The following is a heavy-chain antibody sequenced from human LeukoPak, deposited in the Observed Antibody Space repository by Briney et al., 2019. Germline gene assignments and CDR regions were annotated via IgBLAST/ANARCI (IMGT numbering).Heavy chain of an antibody. D-gene: IGHD5-12*01. J-gene: IGHJ5*02. V-gene: IGHV4-34*01. CDR3: ARGPWLRLVPFSWFDP. CDR1: GGSFSGYY. Sequence: SETLSLTCAVHGGSFSGYYWSWIRQPPGKGLEWIGEINHSGSTNYNPSLKSRVTISVDTSKNQFSLKLSSVTAADTAVYYCARGPWLRLVPFSWFDPWGQGTLVTVSS. CDR2: INHSGST.